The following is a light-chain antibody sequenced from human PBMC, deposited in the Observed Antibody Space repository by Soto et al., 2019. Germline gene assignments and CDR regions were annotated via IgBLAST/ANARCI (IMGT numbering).Light chain of an antibody. V-gene: IGKV3-15*01. CDR3: QQYHNWPA. CDR2: GAA. CDR1: QSVFSS. J-gene: IGKJ1*01. Sequence: EIVLTQSPATLSVSPWERATLSCRASQSVFSSLAWYQQKPGQAPRLLIYGAATRATGIPARFSGRGSGTEFTLTISSLQSEDFAVYYCQQYHNWPAFGQGTKVDIK.